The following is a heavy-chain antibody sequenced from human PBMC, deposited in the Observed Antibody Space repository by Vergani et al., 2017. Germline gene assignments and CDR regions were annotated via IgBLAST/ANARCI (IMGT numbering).Heavy chain of an antibody. CDR1: EFNFKDFY. Sequence: QVQLVESGGGMVKPEGSLRLSCVASEFNFKDFYMNWFRQSPGRGLEWVSFISRDGSTTHYADSVKGRFTISRDNAKKTLFLEMKSLRGEDTAIYHCASDTTRTILSDEEDAGVDVWGPGTTVIVS. D-gene: IGHD1-1*01. J-gene: IGHJ6*02. CDR3: ASDTTRTILSDEEDAGVDV. V-gene: IGHV3-11*04. CDR2: ISRDGSTT.